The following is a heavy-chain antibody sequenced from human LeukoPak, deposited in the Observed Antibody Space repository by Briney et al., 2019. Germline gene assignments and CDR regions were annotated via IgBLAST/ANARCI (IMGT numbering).Heavy chain of an antibody. CDR3: ARVVLPYSSGFTLGY. D-gene: IGHD6-19*01. CDR1: RYPFNGSP. J-gene: IGHJ4*02. CDR2: INPNSGGT. Sequence: ASLPFSYHALRYPFNGSPMHWVRPPHEHGQEWIGPINPNSGGTNYAQKFQGRGTMTRDTSISTAYMELSRLRSDDTAVYYCARVVLPYSSGFTLGYWGQGTLVTVSS. V-gene: IGHV1-2*06.